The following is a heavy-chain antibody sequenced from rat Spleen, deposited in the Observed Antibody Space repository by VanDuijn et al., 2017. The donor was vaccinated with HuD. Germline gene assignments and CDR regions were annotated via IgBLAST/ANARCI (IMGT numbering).Heavy chain of an antibody. CDR3: TRHGRLRNWFAY. D-gene: IGHD5-1*01. J-gene: IGHJ3*01. V-gene: IGHV5S13*01. CDR2: ISSDGGVT. Sequence: EVQLVESGGGLVQPGRSLKLSCAASGFTFSDYDMAWVRQAPSKGLDWIASISSDGGVTYYRDSVKGRFTISRDDAKNTQYLQMDSLRSEDTATYYCTRHGRLRNWFAYWGQGTLVTVSP. CDR1: GFTFSDYD.